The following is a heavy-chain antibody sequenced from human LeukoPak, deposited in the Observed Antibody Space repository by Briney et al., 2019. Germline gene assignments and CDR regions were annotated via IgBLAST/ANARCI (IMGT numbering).Heavy chain of an antibody. Sequence: KSGGSLRLSCAASGFTFSSYAMSWIRQAPGKGLEWVSYMKNSGDTIYYADSVKGRFTIARDNAKNSLYLQMNSLRAEVTAVYYCARGHFGLDYWGQGTLVTVSS. CDR1: GFTFSSYA. J-gene: IGHJ4*02. CDR3: ARGHFGLDY. CDR2: MKNSGDTI. D-gene: IGHD3-10*01. V-gene: IGHV3-11*01.